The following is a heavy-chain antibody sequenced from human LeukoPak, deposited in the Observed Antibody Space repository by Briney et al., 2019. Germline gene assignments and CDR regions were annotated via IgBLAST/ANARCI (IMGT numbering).Heavy chain of an antibody. V-gene: IGHV4-39*07. D-gene: IGHD4-17*01. Sequence: SETLSLTCTVSGGSISSSSHYWGWIRQPPGKGLEWIGSIYYSGSTYYNPSLKSRVTISVDTSKNQFSLKLSSVTAADTAVYYCARGSYGDVVDYWGQGTLVTVSS. CDR1: GGSISSSSHY. CDR2: IYYSGST. CDR3: ARGSYGDVVDY. J-gene: IGHJ4*02.